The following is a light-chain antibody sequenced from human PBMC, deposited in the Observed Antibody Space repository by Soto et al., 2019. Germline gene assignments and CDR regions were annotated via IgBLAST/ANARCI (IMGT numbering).Light chain of an antibody. J-gene: IGLJ1*01. CDR2: EAS. V-gene: IGLV2-18*01. CDR3: SLYTSENTDV. CDR1: STDFVSYNR. Sequence: QSALTQPPSVPGSPGQSVTISCTGTSTDFVSYNRVSWYQQPPGTAPKLIIYEASNRPSGVPDRFSGSKSGNTASLTISGLQAADEADYYCSLYTSENTDVFGTGTKVTVL.